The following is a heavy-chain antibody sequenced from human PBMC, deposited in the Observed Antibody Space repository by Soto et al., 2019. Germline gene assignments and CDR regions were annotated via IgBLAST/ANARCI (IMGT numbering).Heavy chain of an antibody. V-gene: IGHV3-48*02. Sequence: QLGGSLRLSCAASGFTFSSYSMNWVRQAPGKGLEWVSYISSSSSTIYYADSVKGRFTISRDNAKNSLYLQMNSLRDEDTAVYYCARDQALWLNYGMDVWGQGTTVTVSS. J-gene: IGHJ6*02. CDR1: GFTFSSYS. CDR2: ISSSSSTI. D-gene: IGHD2-21*01. CDR3: ARDQALWLNYGMDV.